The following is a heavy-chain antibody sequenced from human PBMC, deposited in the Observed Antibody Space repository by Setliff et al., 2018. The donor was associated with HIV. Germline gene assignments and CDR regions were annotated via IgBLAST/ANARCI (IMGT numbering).Heavy chain of an antibody. D-gene: IGHD3-22*01. V-gene: IGHV4-38-2*01. Sequence: SETLSLTCGVSGYSISSGYYWGWIRQPPGKGLEWIGSIYHNGITYYNPSLKSRVTMSADTSKNQFSLKLSSVTAADTAVYYCARASRYYDSSGYSSYYFDYWGQGTLVTVSS. J-gene: IGHJ4*02. CDR3: ARASRYYDSSGYSSYYFDY. CDR1: GYSISSGYY. CDR2: IYHNGIT.